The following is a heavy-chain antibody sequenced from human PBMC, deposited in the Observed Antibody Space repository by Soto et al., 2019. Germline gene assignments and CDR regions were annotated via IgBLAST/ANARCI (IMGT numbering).Heavy chain of an antibody. J-gene: IGHJ3*02. CDR1: GFTFSSYA. D-gene: IGHD2-2*01. Sequence: GGSLRHSCAGSGFTFSSYAMSWLRLAPGKGLEWVSAISGSGGSTYYADSVKGRFTISRDNSKNTLYLQMNSLRAEDTAVYYCAKDLGYCSSTSCAASTTNDAFDIWGQGTMVTVSS. CDR2: ISGSGGST. V-gene: IGHV3-23*01. CDR3: AKDLGYCSSTSCAASTTNDAFDI.